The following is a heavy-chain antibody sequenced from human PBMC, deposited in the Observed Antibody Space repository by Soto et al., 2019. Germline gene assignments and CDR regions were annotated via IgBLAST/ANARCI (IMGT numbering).Heavy chain of an antibody. V-gene: IGHV3-7*01. D-gene: IGHD2-2*01. CDR3: ARDLVVPAALHSFDY. CDR2: IKQDGSEK. J-gene: IGHJ4*02. Sequence: PGGSLRLSCAASGFTFSSYWMSWVRQAPGKGLEWVANIKQDGSEKYYVDSVKGRFTISRDNAKNSLYLQMNSLRAEDTAVYYCARDLVVPAALHSFDYWGQGTLVTVSS. CDR1: GFTFSSYW.